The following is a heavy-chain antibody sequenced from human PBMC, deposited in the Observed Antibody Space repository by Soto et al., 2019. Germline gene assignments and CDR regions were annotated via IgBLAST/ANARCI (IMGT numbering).Heavy chain of an antibody. CDR2: IYYSGTT. V-gene: IGHV4-39*01. Sequence: PWGSLSLPSTVSGGSIKVGGYYWGWIRQPPGKGLEWVATIYYSGTTYYNPSLKSRLTISLDTSRNQFSLDLTSVTAADTAVYYCARLAYSHYSTWGQGTRVTVSS. D-gene: IGHD5-12*01. CDR1: GGSIKVGGYY. J-gene: IGHJ4*02. CDR3: ARLAYSHYST.